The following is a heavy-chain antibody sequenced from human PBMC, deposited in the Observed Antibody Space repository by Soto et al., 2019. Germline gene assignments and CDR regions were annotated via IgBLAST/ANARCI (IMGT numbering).Heavy chain of an antibody. D-gene: IGHD6-13*01. CDR3: AREEQQLMGYYYGMDV. CDR2: ISAYNGNT. Sequence: ASVKVSCKASGYTFTSYGISWVRQAPGQGLEWMGWISAYNGNTNYAQKLQGRVTMTTDTSTSTVYMELSSLRSEDTAVYYCAREEQQLMGYYYGMDVWGQGTTVTVSS. CDR1: GYTFTSYG. V-gene: IGHV1-18*04. J-gene: IGHJ6*02.